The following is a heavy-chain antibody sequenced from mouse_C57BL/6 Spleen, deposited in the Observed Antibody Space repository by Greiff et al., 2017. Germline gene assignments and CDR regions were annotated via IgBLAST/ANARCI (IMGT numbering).Heavy chain of an antibody. V-gene: IGHV1-69*01. J-gene: IGHJ2*01. Sequence: VQLQQPGAELVMPGASVKLSCKASGYTFTSYWMHWVKQRPGQGLEWIGEIDPSDSYTNYNQKFKGKSTLTVDKSSSTAYMQLSSLTSEDSAVYYRARGRYSNTGGFFDYWGQGTTLTVSS. D-gene: IGHD1-1*01. CDR2: IDPSDSYT. CDR1: GYTFTSYW. CDR3: ARGRYSNTGGFFDY.